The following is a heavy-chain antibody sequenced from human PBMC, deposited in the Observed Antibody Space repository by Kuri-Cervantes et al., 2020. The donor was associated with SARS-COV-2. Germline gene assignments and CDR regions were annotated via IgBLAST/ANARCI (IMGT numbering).Heavy chain of an antibody. CDR3: ARDPYCSSTSCYTGYYYYGMDV. D-gene: IGHD2-2*02. Sequence: GESLKISCAASGSTFSSYSMNWVRQAPGKGLEWVSYISSSSSTIYYADSVKGRFTISRDNAKNSLYLQMNSLRAEDTAVYYCARDPYCSSTSCYTGYYYYGMDVWGQGTTVTVSS. V-gene: IGHV3-48*01. CDR2: ISSSSSTI. CDR1: GSTFSSYS. J-gene: IGHJ6*02.